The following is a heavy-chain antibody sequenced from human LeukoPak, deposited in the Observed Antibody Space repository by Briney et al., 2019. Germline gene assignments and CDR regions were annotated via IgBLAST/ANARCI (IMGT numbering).Heavy chain of an antibody. CDR3: ARSSSSYGDYVPQNWFDP. CDR2: IYYSGST. V-gene: IGHV4-59*04. J-gene: IGHJ5*02. CDR1: GGSISSYY. D-gene: IGHD4-17*01. Sequence: PSETLSLTCTVSGGSISSYYWSWIRQPPGKGLEWIGYIYYSGSTYYNPSLKSRVTISVDTSKNQFSLKLSSVTAADTAVYYCARSSSSYGDYVPQNWFDPWGQGTLVTVSS.